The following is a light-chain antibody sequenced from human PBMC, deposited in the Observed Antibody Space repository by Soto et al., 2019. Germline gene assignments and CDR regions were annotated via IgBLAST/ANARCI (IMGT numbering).Light chain of an antibody. CDR2: DVS. J-gene: IGLJ2*01. CDR1: SSDVGGYNY. V-gene: IGLV2-14*01. Sequence: QSALTQPASVSGSPGQSITISCTGTSSDVGGYNYVSWYQQHPGKAPKLMIYDVSNRPSGVSNRFSGSKSGNTASLTISGLQAEDEADYDCSSYTSSSTYEVFGRGTKLTVL. CDR3: SSYTSSSTYEV.